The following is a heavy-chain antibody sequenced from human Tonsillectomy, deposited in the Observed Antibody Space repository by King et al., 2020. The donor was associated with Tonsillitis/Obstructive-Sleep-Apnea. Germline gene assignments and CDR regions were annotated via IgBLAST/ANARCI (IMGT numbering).Heavy chain of an antibody. D-gene: IGHD3-9*01. V-gene: IGHV4-59*08. CDR1: GCSLLLYY. J-gene: IGHJ2*01. CDR3: ARQYYDILTGYIFWYFDL. Sequence: LSLTFTFSGCSLLLYYLRWLRPPPGKGLYCLFYISSIVIPPYNPSLKSRFTISIDTSKNQFSLRLSSVTAADTAVYYCARQYYDILTGYIFWYFDLWGRGTLVTVSS. CDR2: ISSIVIP.